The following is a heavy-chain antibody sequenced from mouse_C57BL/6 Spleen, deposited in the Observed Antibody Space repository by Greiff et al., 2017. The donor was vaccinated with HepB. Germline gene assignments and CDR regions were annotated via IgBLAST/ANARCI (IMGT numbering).Heavy chain of an antibody. CDR2: INPSSGYT. J-gene: IGHJ1*03. D-gene: IGHD1-1*01. Sequence: QVQLQQSGAELAKPGASVKLSCKASGYTFTSYWMHRVKQRPGQGLEWIGYINPSSGYTKYNQKFKDKATLTADKSSSTAYMQLSSLTYEDSAVYYCARSRTTVVVPGYFDVWGTGTTVTVSS. CDR1: GYTFTSYW. V-gene: IGHV1-7*01. CDR3: ARSRTTVVVPGYFDV.